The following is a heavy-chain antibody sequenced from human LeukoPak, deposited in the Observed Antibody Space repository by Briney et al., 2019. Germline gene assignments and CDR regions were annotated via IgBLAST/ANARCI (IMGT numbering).Heavy chain of an antibody. Sequence: GGSLRLSCAASGFTFSSYAMSWVRQAPGKGLEWVSSISSSSSYIYYADSVKGRFTISRDNAKNSLYLQMNSLRAEDTAVSYCARDHDYGDYFPSYWGQGTLVTVSS. D-gene: IGHD4-17*01. CDR2: ISSSSSYI. CDR1: GFTFSSYA. J-gene: IGHJ4*02. V-gene: IGHV3-21*01. CDR3: ARDHDYGDYFPSY.